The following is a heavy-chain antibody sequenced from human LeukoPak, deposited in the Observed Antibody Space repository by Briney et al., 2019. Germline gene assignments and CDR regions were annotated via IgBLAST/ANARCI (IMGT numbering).Heavy chain of an antibody. CDR2: ITTTGSTV. CDR3: TRGGRSMSVY. J-gene: IGHJ4*02. Sequence: GGSLRLSCAPSGFTFSSYEMTWVRKSPGKGLEWISYITTTGSTVYYADSVKGRFTISRDNAKNSLYLQMNSLRAEDTAVYYCTRGGRSMSVYWGQGTLVIVSS. CDR1: GFTFSSYE. D-gene: IGHD1-26*01. V-gene: IGHV3-48*03.